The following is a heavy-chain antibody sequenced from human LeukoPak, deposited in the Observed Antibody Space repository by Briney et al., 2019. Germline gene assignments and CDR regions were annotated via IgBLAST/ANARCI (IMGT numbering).Heavy chain of an antibody. V-gene: IGHV1-58*02. J-gene: IGHJ1*01. CDR3: AADEVDYAGVAYFQH. Sequence: GTSVKVSCKASGFTFTSSAMQWVRQARGQRLEWIGWIVVGRGNTNYAQKFQERVTITRDMSTSTAYMELSSLRSEDTAVYYCAADEVDYAGVAYFQHWGQSTLVTVSS. D-gene: IGHD4-23*01. CDR1: GFTFTSSA. CDR2: IVVGRGNT.